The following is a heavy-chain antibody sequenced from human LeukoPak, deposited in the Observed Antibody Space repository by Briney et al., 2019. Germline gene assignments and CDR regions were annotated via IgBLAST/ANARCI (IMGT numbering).Heavy chain of an antibody. J-gene: IGHJ6*02. D-gene: IGHD3-10*01. V-gene: IGHV3-48*02. CDR2: ISITGAI. CDR3: ATSGKPYGLDV. CDR1: GFTFSSYS. Sequence: GGSLRLSCAASGFTFSSYSMNWVRQAPGKGLEWLSHISITGAIYYADSVKGRFTISKDNARNSLYLQMNSLRDEDTAVYYCATSGKPYGLDVWGHGTTVTVSS.